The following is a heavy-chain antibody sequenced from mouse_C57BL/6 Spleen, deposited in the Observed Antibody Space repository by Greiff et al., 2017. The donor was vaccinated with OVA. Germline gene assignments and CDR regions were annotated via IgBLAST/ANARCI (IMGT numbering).Heavy chain of an antibody. CDR2: INPNNGGT. CDR3: ARGGAY. V-gene: IGHV1-18*01. Sequence: EVQLVESGPELVKPGASVKIPCKASGYTFTDYNMDWVKQSHGKSLEWIGDINPNNGGTIYNQKFKGKATLTVDKSSSTAYMELRSLTSEDTAVYYCARGGAYWGQGTLVTVSA. CDR1: GYTFTDYN. J-gene: IGHJ3*01.